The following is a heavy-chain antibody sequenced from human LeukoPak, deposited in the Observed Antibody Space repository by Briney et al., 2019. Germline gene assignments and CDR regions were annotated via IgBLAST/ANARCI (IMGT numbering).Heavy chain of an antibody. CDR1: GFTFSSYS. Sequence: PGGSLRLSCAASGFTFSSYSMNWVRQAPGKGLEWVSSISSSSSYIYYADSVKGRFTISRDNAKNSLYQQMNSLRAEDTAVYYCARESWGYDYVWGSYRSHAYDYWGQGTLVTVSS. D-gene: IGHD3-16*02. CDR3: ARESWGYDYVWGSYRSHAYDY. V-gene: IGHV3-21*01. J-gene: IGHJ4*02. CDR2: ISSSSSYI.